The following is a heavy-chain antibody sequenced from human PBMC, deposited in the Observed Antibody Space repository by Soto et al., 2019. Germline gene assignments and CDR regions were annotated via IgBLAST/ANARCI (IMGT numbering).Heavy chain of an antibody. CDR3: ARDRVAAAGWVWFDP. CDR2: IYTRRST. D-gene: IGHD6-13*01. Sequence: SETLSLTCTVSGGSISSYYWSWIRQHAGKGLEGIGRIYTRRSTNYNPSLKSRVTMAVDTSKNQFSLKLSSVTAADTAVYYCARDRVAAAGWVWFDPWGQGTLVTVSS. J-gene: IGHJ5*02. CDR1: GGSISSYY. V-gene: IGHV4-4*07.